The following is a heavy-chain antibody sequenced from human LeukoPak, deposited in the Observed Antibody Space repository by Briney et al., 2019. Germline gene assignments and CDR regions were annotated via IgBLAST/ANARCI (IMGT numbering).Heavy chain of an antibody. V-gene: IGHV1-2*02. J-gene: IGHJ4*02. D-gene: IGHD6-13*01. CDR2: INPNSGGT. CDR3: ASEEVGPRQHLTYFDY. CDR1: GYTFTAYY. Sequence: ASVNVSCKASGYTFTAYYMHWVRQAPGQGLEWMGWINPNSGGTKYAQKFQARVTMTRDTSSSTAYMELSRLTSDDTAVYYCASEEVGPRQHLTYFDYWGQGTLVTVSS.